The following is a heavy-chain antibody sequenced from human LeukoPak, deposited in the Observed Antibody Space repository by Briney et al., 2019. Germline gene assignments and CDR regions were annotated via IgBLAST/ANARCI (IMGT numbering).Heavy chain of an antibody. CDR1: GGSFSTYY. Sequence: SETLSLTCTVTGGSFSTYYWSWTRQPPGKGLEWMGHFYYSGSTNYNPSLKSRVTISVDTSRNQFSLKLTSVTAADTAVYYCARGQGGNYYLNYFDYWGQGALVTVSS. CDR2: FYYSGST. D-gene: IGHD1-26*01. CDR3: ARGQGGNYYLNYFDY. V-gene: IGHV4-59*01. J-gene: IGHJ4*02.